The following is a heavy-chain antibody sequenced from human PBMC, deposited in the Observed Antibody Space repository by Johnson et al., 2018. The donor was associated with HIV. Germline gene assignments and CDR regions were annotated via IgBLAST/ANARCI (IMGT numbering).Heavy chain of an antibody. V-gene: IGHV3-13*01. Sequence: VQLVESGGGLVQPGGSLRLSCAASGFTFSSYDMHWVRQATGKGLEWVSAIGNAGDTYYPGSVAGRFTITREDAKNSLYLQMNSLRAEDTAVDYCARVSAFVGWEAARPKGDFDIWGQGTMVTVSS. D-gene: IGHD6-6*01. CDR2: IGNAGDT. CDR3: ARVSAFVGWEAARPKGDFDI. J-gene: IGHJ3*02. CDR1: GFTFSSYD.